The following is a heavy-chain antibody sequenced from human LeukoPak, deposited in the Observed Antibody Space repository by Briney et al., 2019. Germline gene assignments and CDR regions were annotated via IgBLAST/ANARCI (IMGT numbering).Heavy chain of an antibody. Sequence: GGSLRLSCAASGFTIRSYGMHWVRQAPGKGLEWVANIKRDGTEKYYVGSVEGRFTISRDNAKNSLYLQMNSLRAEDTAVYYCARGPNTDYGRRYYYYMDVWGKGTTVTVSS. V-gene: IGHV3-7*01. J-gene: IGHJ6*03. CDR2: IKRDGTEK. CDR3: ARGPNTDYGRRYYYYMDV. D-gene: IGHD4-17*01. CDR1: GFTIRSYG.